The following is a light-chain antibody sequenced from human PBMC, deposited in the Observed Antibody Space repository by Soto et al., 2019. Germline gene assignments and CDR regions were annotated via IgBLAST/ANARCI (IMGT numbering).Light chain of an antibody. CDR3: QLRSNWPPEVT. CDR2: DAC. J-gene: IGKJ5*01. CDR1: QSVSSN. Sequence: EIVMTQSPATLSVSPGERATLSCRASQSVSSNLAWDQQKPGQAPRLLIYDACSRATGIPDRVSGRGSGPDFTLTITTLEPEDFAVYYCQLRSNWPPEVTFGQGTHWRL. V-gene: IGKV3-11*01.